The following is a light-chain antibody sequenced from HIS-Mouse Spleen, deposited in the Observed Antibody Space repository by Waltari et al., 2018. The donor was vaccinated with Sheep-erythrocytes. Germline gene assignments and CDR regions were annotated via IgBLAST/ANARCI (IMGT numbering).Light chain of an antibody. V-gene: IGLV1-36*01. CDR3: AAWDDSLNGRV. J-gene: IGLJ3*02. CDR1: SSNIGNNA. Sequence: QSVLTQPPSVSEAPRQRVTISCSGSSSNIGNNAVNWYQQLPGKAPKLLIYYDDLLPSGVSDRFSGSKSSTSASLSISGLQSEDEADYYCAAWDDSLNGRVFGGGTKLTVL. CDR2: YDD.